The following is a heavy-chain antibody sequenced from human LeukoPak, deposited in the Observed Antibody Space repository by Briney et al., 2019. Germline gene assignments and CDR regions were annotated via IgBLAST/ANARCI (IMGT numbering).Heavy chain of an antibody. CDR2: ISSSGSTI. V-gene: IGHV3-48*01. J-gene: IGHJ3*02. CDR3: ARDRPYYSYCFDI. D-gene: IGHD2-21*01. Sequence: GGSLRLSCAASGFTFTSYSMNSVRQAPGKGLEWVSYISSSGSTISYADSVKGRFTISRDNAKNSLYLQMNSLRAEDTAVYYCARDRPYYSYCFDIWGQGTMVTVSS. CDR1: GFTFTSYS.